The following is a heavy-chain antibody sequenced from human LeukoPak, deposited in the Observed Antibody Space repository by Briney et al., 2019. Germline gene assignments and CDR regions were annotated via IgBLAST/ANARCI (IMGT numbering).Heavy chain of an antibody. V-gene: IGHV4-59*08. Sequence: SETLSLTCTVSGGPISSYYWSWIRQPPGKGLEWIGYIYYSGSTNYNPSLKSRVTISVDTSKNQFSLKLSSVTAADTAVYYCATVAGDYWGQGTLVTVSS. CDR3: ATVAGDY. D-gene: IGHD6-19*01. CDR1: GGPISSYY. J-gene: IGHJ4*02. CDR2: IYYSGST.